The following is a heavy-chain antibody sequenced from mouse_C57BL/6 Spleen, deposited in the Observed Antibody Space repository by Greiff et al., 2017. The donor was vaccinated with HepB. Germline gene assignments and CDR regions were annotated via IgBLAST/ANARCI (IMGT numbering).Heavy chain of an antibody. V-gene: IGHV1-50*01. Sequence: QVQLQQPGAELVKPGASVKLSCKASGYTFTSYWMQWVKQRPGQGLEWIGEIDPSDSYTNYNQKFKGKATLTVDTSSSTAYMQLSSLTSEDSAVYYCARRTEGRAMDYWGQGTSDTVSS. J-gene: IGHJ4*01. D-gene: IGHD3-3*01. CDR3: ARRTEGRAMDY. CDR2: IDPSDSYT. CDR1: GYTFTSYW.